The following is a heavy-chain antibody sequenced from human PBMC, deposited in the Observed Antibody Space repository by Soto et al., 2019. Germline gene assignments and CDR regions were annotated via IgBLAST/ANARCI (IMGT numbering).Heavy chain of an antibody. D-gene: IGHD3-10*01. CDR1: GGSISSFTYY. CDR2: VYYNENT. CDR3: ARRERYYGSPGWFHP. J-gene: IGHJ5*02. V-gene: IGHV4-39*01. Sequence: PSETLSLTCSVSGGSISSFTYYWGWIRQPPGKGLEWIGTVYYNENTYYNPSLKSRVTITVDTAKNQFSLNLRSVTAADTAMYFCARRERYYGSPGWFHPWGPGTLVTVSS.